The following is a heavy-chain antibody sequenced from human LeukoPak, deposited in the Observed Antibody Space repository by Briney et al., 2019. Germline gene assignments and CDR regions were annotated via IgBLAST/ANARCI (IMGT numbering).Heavy chain of an antibody. CDR1: GFTFSTYS. Sequence: GSLRLSRAASGFTFSTYSMSWARQAPGKGLECVSFISSSDSTMSYADSVKGRFTISRDNAKNSLYLQMNSLRVEDTAVYYCVRNPDYWGQGTLVTVSP. CDR2: ISSSDSTM. J-gene: IGHJ4*02. CDR3: VRNPDY. V-gene: IGHV3-48*01.